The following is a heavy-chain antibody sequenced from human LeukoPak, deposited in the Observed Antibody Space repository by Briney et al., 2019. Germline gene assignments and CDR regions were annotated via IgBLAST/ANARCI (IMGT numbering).Heavy chain of an antibody. D-gene: IGHD6-13*01. CDR1: GYTFTNYA. Sequence: GASVKVSCKASGYTFTNYAMHWVRQAPGQRLEWMGWINAGNGNTKYSQKFQGRVTITRDTSASTAYMELSSLRSEDTAVYYCARDSQGSSSWYDWFDPWGQGTLVTVSS. V-gene: IGHV1-3*01. CDR3: ARDSQGSSSWYDWFDP. J-gene: IGHJ5*02. CDR2: INAGNGNT.